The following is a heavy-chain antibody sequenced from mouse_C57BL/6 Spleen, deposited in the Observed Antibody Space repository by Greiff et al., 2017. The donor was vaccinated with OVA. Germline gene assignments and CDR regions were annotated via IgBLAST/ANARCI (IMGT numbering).Heavy chain of an antibody. CDR2: INPGSGGT. CDR3: ARWNGYYGAY. CDR1: GYAFTNYL. J-gene: IGHJ3*01. Sequence: QVQLQQSGAELVRPGTSVKVSCKASGYAFTNYLIEWVKQRPGQGLECIGVINPGSGGTNYNEKFKGKATLTADKSSSTAYMQLSSLTSEESAVYFCARWNGYYGAYWGQGTLVTVSA. V-gene: IGHV1-54*01. D-gene: IGHD2-3*01.